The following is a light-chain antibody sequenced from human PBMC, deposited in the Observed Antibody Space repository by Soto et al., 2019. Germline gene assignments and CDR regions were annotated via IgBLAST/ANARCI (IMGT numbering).Light chain of an antibody. CDR3: QHYNSYSEA. J-gene: IGKJ1*01. CDR2: KAS. Sequence: DIPMTLSPSTLSGSVGDRVTITCRASQTISSWLAWCQQKPGKAPKLLIYKASTLKSGVPSRFSGSGSGTEFTLTISSLQPDDFAPYYCQHYNSYSEAFGQGTKVDIK. CDR1: QTISSW. V-gene: IGKV1-5*03.